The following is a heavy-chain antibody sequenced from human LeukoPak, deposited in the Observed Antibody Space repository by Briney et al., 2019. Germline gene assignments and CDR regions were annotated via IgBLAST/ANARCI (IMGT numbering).Heavy chain of an antibody. D-gene: IGHD3-16*01. V-gene: IGHV3-23*01. CDR2: LRGDGET. Sequence: PGGSLRLSCAAVGFTFKDYAMSWVRQSPARGLEWVSSLRGDGETFYADSVKGRFTLSRDHSRNTVFLQLNNLRVEDTAIYYCAKASWVSNVDAVLWGQGAVVTVSS. CDR3: AKASWVSNVDAVL. J-gene: IGHJ4*02. CDR1: GFTFKDYA.